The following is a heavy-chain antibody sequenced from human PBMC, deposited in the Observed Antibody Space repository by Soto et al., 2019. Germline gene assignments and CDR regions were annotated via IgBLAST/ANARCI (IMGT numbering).Heavy chain of an antibody. CDR1: GGSFSGYY. CDR2: INHSGST. V-gene: IGHV4-34*01. J-gene: IGHJ6*02. Sequence: PSETLSLTCAVYGGSFSGYYWGWIRQPPGKGLEWIGEINHSGSTNYNPSLKSRVTISVDTSKNQFSLKLSSVTAADTAVYYCAREDLRYFDWLQASTNYGMDVWGQGTTVTVS. CDR3: AREDLRYFDWLQASTNYGMDV. D-gene: IGHD3-9*01.